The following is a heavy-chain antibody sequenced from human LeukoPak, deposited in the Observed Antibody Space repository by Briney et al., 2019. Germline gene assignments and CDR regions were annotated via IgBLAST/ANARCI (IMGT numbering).Heavy chain of an antibody. CDR2: FDPEDGEA. Sequence: ASVTVSCKVSGYTLTELSMHWVRQAPGKGLEWLGGFDPEDGEAFYAQKFQGRVTMTEDTSTDTAYMELSSLRSEDTAVYYYATHPLGYFDSWGQGTLVTVSS. CDR3: ATHPLGYFDS. V-gene: IGHV1-24*01. J-gene: IGHJ4*02. CDR1: GYTLTELS.